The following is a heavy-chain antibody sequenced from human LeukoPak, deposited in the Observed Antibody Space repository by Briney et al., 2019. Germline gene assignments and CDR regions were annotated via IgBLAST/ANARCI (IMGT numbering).Heavy chain of an antibody. J-gene: IGHJ5*02. Sequence: SVKVSCKASGGTFSSYTISWVRQAPGQGLEWMGRIIPILGIANYAQKFQGRVTITADKSTSTAYMELSCLASEHTAVYYCASGPGIAADANWFDPWGQGTLSPSPQ. CDR3: ASGPGIAADANWFDP. CDR2: IIPILGIA. CDR1: GGTFSSYT. V-gene: IGHV1-69*02. D-gene: IGHD6-13*01.